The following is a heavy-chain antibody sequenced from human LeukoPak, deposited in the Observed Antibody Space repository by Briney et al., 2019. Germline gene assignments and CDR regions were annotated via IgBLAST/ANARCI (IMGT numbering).Heavy chain of an antibody. Sequence: SETLSLTCTVSGGSISSGNYYWSWIRQPPGKGLEWIGYIYYSGSTNYNPSLKSRVTISVDTSKNQFSLKLSSVTAADTAVYYCARGHRSIPPDTYYYDSSGYYYVYWGQGTLVTVSS. CDR2: IYYSGST. V-gene: IGHV4-61*01. D-gene: IGHD3-22*01. CDR3: ARGHRSIPPDTYYYDSSGYYYVY. J-gene: IGHJ4*02. CDR1: GGSISSGNYY.